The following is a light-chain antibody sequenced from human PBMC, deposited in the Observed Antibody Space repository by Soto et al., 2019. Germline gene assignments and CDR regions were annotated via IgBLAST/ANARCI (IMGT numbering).Light chain of an antibody. J-gene: IGKJ5*01. Sequence: ETVWTQSPGTLSLSPGERATLSCRASQSSSSYLTWYQQRPGQAPRLLIYAASRRATGIPDRFSGSGSGTDFTLTISRLEPEDFAVYYCQQYSTSPITFGQGTLLEIK. CDR2: AAS. CDR3: QQYSTSPIT. CDR1: QSSSSY. V-gene: IGKV3-20*01.